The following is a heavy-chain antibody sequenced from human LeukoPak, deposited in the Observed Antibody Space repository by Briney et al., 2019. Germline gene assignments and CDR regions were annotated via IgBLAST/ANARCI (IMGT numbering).Heavy chain of an antibody. Sequence: GGSLRLSCAASGFTVSSNYMSWVRQAPGKGLEWVSVIYSGGSTYYADSVKGRFTISRDNSKNTLYLQMNSLRAEDTAVYYCASARYFDWLPKDYWGQGTLVTVSS. CDR1: GFTVSSNY. J-gene: IGHJ4*02. CDR2: IYSGGST. CDR3: ASARYFDWLPKDY. D-gene: IGHD3-9*01. V-gene: IGHV3-53*01.